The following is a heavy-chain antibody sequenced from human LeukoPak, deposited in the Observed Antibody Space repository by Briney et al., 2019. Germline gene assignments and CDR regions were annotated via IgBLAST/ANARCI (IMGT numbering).Heavy chain of an antibody. J-gene: IGHJ4*02. D-gene: IGHD3-22*01. CDR1: GFTFSSYS. Sequence: GGSLRLSCAASGFTFSSYSMNWVRQAPGKGLEWVSSISSSSSYIYYADSVKGRFTISRDNSKNTLYLQMNSLKTEDTAVYYCTTGGVVVVITTSLDYWGQGTLVTVSS. V-gene: IGHV3-21*03. CDR3: TTGGVVVVITTSLDY. CDR2: ISSSSSYI.